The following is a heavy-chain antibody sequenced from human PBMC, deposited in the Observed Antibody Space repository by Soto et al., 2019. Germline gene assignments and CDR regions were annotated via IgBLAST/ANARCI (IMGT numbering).Heavy chain of an antibody. V-gene: IGHV1-69*10. CDR3: ARGKSYYGSGKGIYDYYSLDV. J-gene: IGHJ6*02. Sequence: ASVKVSCKSSGGTFSSYAISWVRQAPGQGLEWMGGVIPVFGLATYAQKVQGRVTITADKSTNTAYMEVSSLRSEDTAVYYCARGKSYYGSGKGIYDYYSLDVCGQGTTVTVYS. CDR1: GGTFSSYA. D-gene: IGHD3-10*01. CDR2: VIPVFGLA.